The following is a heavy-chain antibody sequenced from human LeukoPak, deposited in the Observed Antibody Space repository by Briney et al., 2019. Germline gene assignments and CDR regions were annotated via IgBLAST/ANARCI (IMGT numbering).Heavy chain of an antibody. J-gene: IGHJ4*02. CDR3: AKDALSYYYDSGGYLFDY. CDR2: ISGSGGST. Sequence: PGGSLRLSCAASGFTFSSYAMSWVRQAPGKGLEWVSAISGSGGSTYYADSVKGRFTISRDNSKNTLYLQMNSLRAEDTAVYYCAKDALSYYYDSGGYLFDYWGQGTLVTVSS. CDR1: GFTFSSYA. D-gene: IGHD3-22*01. V-gene: IGHV3-23*01.